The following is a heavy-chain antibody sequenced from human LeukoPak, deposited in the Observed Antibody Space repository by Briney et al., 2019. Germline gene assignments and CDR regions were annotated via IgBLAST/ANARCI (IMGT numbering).Heavy chain of an antibody. D-gene: IGHD3-10*01. Sequence: PGGSLRLSCAASGFSLRNYGMSWVRQAPGKGLEWVSFISGSGENTYYADSVKGRFTISRDISKNTLSLQMNSLKTEDTAVYYCTTNFYGSGPFDYWGQGTLVTVSS. CDR1: GFSLRNYG. CDR3: TTNFYGSGPFDY. V-gene: IGHV3-23*01. CDR2: ISGSGENT. J-gene: IGHJ4*02.